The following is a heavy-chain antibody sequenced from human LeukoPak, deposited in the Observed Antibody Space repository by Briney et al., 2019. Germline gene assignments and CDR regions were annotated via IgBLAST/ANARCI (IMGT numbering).Heavy chain of an antibody. D-gene: IGHD3-16*01. J-gene: IGHJ6*02. CDR2: ISGSGRST. CDR1: GFTFSSYS. Sequence: QSGGSLRLSCAASGFTFSSYSMNWARQAPGGGLECVSAISGSGRSTYYADSVKGRFTISRDNSKNTLYLQMNSLRAEDTALYYRARVAGTIRIWPQPFGDGMDVWGQGTTVTVSS. V-gene: IGHV3-23*01. CDR3: ARVAGTIRIWPQPFGDGMDV.